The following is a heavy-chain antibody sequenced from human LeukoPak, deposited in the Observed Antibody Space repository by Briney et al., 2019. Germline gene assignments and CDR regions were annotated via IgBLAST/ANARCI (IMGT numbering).Heavy chain of an antibody. J-gene: IGHJ3*02. CDR2: IGTAGDT. Sequence: GGSLRLSCAASGFTFSSYDMHWVRQATGKGLEWVSAIGTAGDTYYPGSVKGRFTISRENAKNSLYLQMNSLRAGDTAVYYCARDRRDGYRGAFDIWGQGTMLTVSS. V-gene: IGHV3-13*01. CDR1: GFTFSSYD. CDR3: ARDRRDGYRGAFDI. D-gene: IGHD5-24*01.